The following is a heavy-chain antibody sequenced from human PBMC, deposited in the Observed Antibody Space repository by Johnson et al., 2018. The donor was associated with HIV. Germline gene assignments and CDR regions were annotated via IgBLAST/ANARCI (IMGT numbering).Heavy chain of an antibody. V-gene: IGHV3-74*01. J-gene: IGHJ3*01. CDR3: ARGVALIVC. CDR2: INSDGSST. CDR1: GFTFSTNW. D-gene: IGHD3-22*01. Sequence: EVQLVESGGDLVQPGGSLRLSCVGSGFTFSTNWMHWVRQAPGKGLVWVSRINSDGSSTSSADSVKGRFTISRDNAKNKLYLQMDSLGAEDTAVYYCARGVALIVCWGQGPIVPGSP.